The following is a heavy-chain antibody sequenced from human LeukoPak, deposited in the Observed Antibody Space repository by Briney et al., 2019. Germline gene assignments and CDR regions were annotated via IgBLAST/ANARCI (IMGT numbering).Heavy chain of an antibody. D-gene: IGHD3-9*01. CDR2: IYYSGST. CDR3: ARVGGYFDWLFTFDY. V-gene: IGHV4-39*07. J-gene: IGHJ4*02. CDR1: GGSISSSSYY. Sequence: SETLSLTCTVYGGSISSSSYYWGWIRQPPGKGLEWIGSIYYSGSTYYNPSLKSRVTISLDTSKNLFSLKLRSVTAADTAVYYCARVGGYFDWLFTFDYWGQGTLVTVSS.